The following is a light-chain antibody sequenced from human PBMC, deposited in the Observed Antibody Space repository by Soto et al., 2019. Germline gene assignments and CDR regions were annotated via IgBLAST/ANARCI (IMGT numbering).Light chain of an antibody. CDR3: QQYDSDSLT. J-gene: IGKJ4*01. CDR2: KAS. Sequence: DIQMTQSPSTLSASVGDRVTITCRASQNINRWLAWYQQKPGKAPKVLIYKASALERGVPLRFSGSGSGTEFTLTISSLQPDDVVTYYCQQYDSDSLTFGGGTKVEIE. CDR1: QNINRW. V-gene: IGKV1-5*03.